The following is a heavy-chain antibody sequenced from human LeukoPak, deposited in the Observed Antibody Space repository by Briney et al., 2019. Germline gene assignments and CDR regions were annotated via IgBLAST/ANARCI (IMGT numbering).Heavy chain of an antibody. CDR1: GFTFSSYW. Sequence: GESLRLSCAASGFTFSSYWMSWVRQAPGKGLEWVANIKQDGSEKYYVDSVKGRFTISRDNAKNSLHLQMNSLRAEDTAVYYCAREGYYDSSGYWGYYYYYMDVWGKGTTVTVSS. V-gene: IGHV3-7*01. D-gene: IGHD3-22*01. CDR3: AREGYYDSSGYWGYYYYYMDV. CDR2: IKQDGSEK. J-gene: IGHJ6*03.